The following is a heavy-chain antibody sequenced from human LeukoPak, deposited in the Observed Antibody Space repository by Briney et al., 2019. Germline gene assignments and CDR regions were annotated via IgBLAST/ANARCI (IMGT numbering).Heavy chain of an antibody. V-gene: IGHV1-2*02. J-gene: IGHJ4*02. CDR3: ARGGCSGGSSLFDY. Sequence: ASVKVSCKASGYTFTGYYMHWVRQAPGQGVEWMGWINPNSGGTNYAQKFQGRVTMTRDTSISTAYMELSRLRSDDTAVYYCARGGCSGGSSLFDYWGQGTLVTVSS. D-gene: IGHD2-15*01. CDR2: INPNSGGT. CDR1: GYTFTGYY.